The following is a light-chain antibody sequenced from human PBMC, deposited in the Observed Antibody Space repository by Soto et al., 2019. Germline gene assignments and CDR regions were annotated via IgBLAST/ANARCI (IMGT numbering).Light chain of an antibody. CDR3: QQYNSYSWT. CDR1: QSISSW. J-gene: IGKJ1*01. Sequence: DVKITQSPSTLPASIGDRVTITCRASQSISSWLAWYQQKPGKAPKLLIYDASSLESGVPSRFSGSGSGTEFTLTISSLQPDDFATYYCQQYNSYSWTFGQGTKV. CDR2: DAS. V-gene: IGKV1-5*01.